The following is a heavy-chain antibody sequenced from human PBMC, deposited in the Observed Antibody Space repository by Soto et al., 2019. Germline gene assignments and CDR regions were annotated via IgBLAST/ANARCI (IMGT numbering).Heavy chain of an antibody. CDR3: ARGCNSRNGPYYCDY. D-gene: IGHD2-2*01. J-gene: IGHJ4*02. Sequence: EVHLVESGGGLVQPGGSLRLSCVASGFTFSTYWMSWVRQAPGKGLEWVATIRQDGGQKHYVDSLEGRCTISRDNADKSLYLHMGSMRACDTAVYYCARGCNSRNGPYYCDYWGQGTLLTVSS. CDR1: GFTFSTYW. CDR2: IRQDGGQK. V-gene: IGHV3-7*04.